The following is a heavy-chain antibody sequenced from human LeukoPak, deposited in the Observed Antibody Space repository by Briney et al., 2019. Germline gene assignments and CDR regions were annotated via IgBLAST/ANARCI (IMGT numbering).Heavy chain of an antibody. J-gene: IGHJ4*02. CDR2: IYPGDSNT. V-gene: IGHV5-51*01. Sequence: GESLKIFCKGSGYSFASYWIGWVRQMPGKGLEWMGIIYPGDSNTRYSPSFQGQGTISADKYMCTAYLQLSSLKASDTAMYYCASRSIAAPYEYDYWGQGTLVTVSS. CDR3: ASRSIAAPYEYDY. D-gene: IGHD6-6*01. CDR1: GYSFASYW.